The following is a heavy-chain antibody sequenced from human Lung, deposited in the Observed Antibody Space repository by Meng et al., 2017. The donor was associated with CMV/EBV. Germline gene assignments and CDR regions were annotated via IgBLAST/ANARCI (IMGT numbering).Heavy chain of an antibody. D-gene: IGHD4-23*01. CDR1: GFTFSSYS. V-gene: IGHV3-21*01. Sequence: GESXKISCAASGFTFSSYSMNWVRQAPGKGLEWVSSISSNSSYIYYADSVKGRFTISRDNAKNSLYLQMNSLRAEDTAVYYCARGPSLSSMVVTPKGFAYXGQGXLVTVSS. J-gene: IGHJ4*02. CDR3: ARGPSLSSMVVTPKGFAY. CDR2: ISSNSSYI.